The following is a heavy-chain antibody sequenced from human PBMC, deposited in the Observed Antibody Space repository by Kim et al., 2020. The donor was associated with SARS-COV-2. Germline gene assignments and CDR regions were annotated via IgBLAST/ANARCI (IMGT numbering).Heavy chain of an antibody. CDR2: TYYRSKWYN. CDR1: GDSVSSNSAA. D-gene: IGHD2-2*01. Sequence: SQTLSLTCAISGDSVSSNSAAWNWIRQSPSRGLEWLGRTYYRSKWYNDYAVSVKSRITINPDTSKNQFSLQLNSVTPEDTAVYYCARGPLPYCSSTSCPVPYYYYGMDVWGQGTTVTVSS. CDR3: ARGPLPYCSSTSCPVPYYYYGMDV. V-gene: IGHV6-1*01. J-gene: IGHJ6*02.